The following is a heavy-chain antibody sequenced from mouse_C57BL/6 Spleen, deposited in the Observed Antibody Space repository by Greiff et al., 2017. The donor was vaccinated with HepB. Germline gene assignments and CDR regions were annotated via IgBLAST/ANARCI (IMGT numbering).Heavy chain of an antibody. Sequence: VQLQQSGPELMKPGASVKISCKASGYAFSSSWMNWVKQRPGKGLEWIGRIYPGDGDTNYNGKFKGKATLTADKSSSTAYMQLSSLTSEDSAVYFCARTVVDRYYYAMDYWGQGTSVTVSA. V-gene: IGHV1-82*01. CDR3: ARTVVDRYYYAMDY. J-gene: IGHJ4*01. CDR1: GYAFSSSW. CDR2: IYPGDGDT. D-gene: IGHD1-1*01.